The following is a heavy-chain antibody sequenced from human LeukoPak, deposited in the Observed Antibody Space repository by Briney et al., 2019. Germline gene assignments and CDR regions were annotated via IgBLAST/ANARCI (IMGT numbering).Heavy chain of an antibody. D-gene: IGHD3-22*01. Sequence: SETLSLTCTVSGGSISSSSYYWGWIRQPPGKGLEWIGSIYYSGSTYYNPSLKSRVTISVDTSKNQFSLKLSSVTAADTAMYYCARRDDYYDSSGYRPLVAFDIWGQGTMVTVSS. CDR2: IYYSGST. J-gene: IGHJ3*02. CDR3: ARRDDYYDSSGYRPLVAFDI. V-gene: IGHV4-39*01. CDR1: GGSISSSSYY.